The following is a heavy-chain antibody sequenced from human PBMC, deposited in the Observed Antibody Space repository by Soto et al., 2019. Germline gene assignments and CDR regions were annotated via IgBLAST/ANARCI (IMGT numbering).Heavy chain of an antibody. D-gene: IGHD5-18*01. V-gene: IGHV3-53*01. CDR3: ARGRQPDYYSYYGMDV. CDR1: GFTVSTSY. J-gene: IGHJ6*02. Sequence: GWSLRLSCAASGFTVSTSYMSWVRQAPGKGLEWVSVVYAGGSTYYADSVKGRFTISRDNSKNTVYLQMNSLRAEDTAVYYCARGRQPDYYSYYGMDVWGQGTTVTVSS. CDR2: VYAGGST.